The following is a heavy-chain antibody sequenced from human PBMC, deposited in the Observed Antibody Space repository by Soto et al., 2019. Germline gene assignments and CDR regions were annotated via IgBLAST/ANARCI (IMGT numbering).Heavy chain of an antibody. CDR3: ARGHRIAAAGIIDY. CDR2: ISAYNGNT. Sequence: ASVKVSCKASGYTFTSYGISWVRQAPGQGLECMGWISAYNGNTNYAQKLQGRVTMTTDTSTSTAYMELRSLRSDDTAVYYCARGHRIAAAGIIDYWGQGTLVTVSS. D-gene: IGHD6-13*01. J-gene: IGHJ4*02. V-gene: IGHV1-18*01. CDR1: GYTFTSYG.